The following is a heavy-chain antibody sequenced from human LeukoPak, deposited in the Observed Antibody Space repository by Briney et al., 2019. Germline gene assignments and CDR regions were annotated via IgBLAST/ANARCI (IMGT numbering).Heavy chain of an antibody. D-gene: IGHD3-9*01. CDR2: ISSSSSYI. J-gene: IGHJ3*02. Sequence: GGSLRLSCAASGFTFSSYSMNWARQAPGKGLEWVSSISSSSSYIYYADSVKGRFTISRDNAKNSLYLQMNSLRAEDTAVYYCSRDYDILVDAFDIWGQGTMVTVSS. CDR3: SRDYDILVDAFDI. V-gene: IGHV3-21*01. CDR1: GFTFSSYS.